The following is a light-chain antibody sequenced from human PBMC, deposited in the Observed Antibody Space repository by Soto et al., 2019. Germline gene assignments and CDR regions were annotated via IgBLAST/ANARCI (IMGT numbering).Light chain of an antibody. CDR1: SGDIGSYNR. Sequence: QSVLAQPPSASGTPGQRVTISCSGSSGDIGSYNRVSWYQQHPGKAPKLIIYEVTDRPSGVSNRFSGSKSGNTASLTISGLQAEDEAEYYCSSYTNINTRACVFGTGTKVTV. J-gene: IGLJ1*01. CDR2: EVT. V-gene: IGLV2-14*01. CDR3: SSYTNINTRACV.